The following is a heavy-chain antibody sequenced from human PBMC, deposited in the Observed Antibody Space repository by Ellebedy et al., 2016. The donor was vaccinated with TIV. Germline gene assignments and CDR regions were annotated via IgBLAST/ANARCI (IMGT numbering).Heavy chain of an antibody. D-gene: IGHD3-22*01. CDR1: GFTFSTYA. J-gene: IGHJ4*02. Sequence: GESLKISCAASGFTFSTYAMSWVRQAPGRGLEWVSTISGSGGGTYYTDSVKGRFTISRDNSKNTLYLQMNSLRAEDTALYYCAKGRKLIRSSSLDYWGQGTLVTVSS. CDR3: AKGRKLIRSSSLDY. CDR2: ISGSGGGT. V-gene: IGHV3-23*01.